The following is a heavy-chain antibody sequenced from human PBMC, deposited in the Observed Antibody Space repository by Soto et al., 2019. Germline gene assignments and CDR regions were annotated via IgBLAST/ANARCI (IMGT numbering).Heavy chain of an antibody. V-gene: IGHV3-30*18. J-gene: IGHJ6*02. CDR1: GFTFSSYG. D-gene: IGHD2-21*01. CDR3: AKDRRDYSYYYYGMDV. CDR2: ISYDGSNK. Sequence: HPGGSLRLSCAASGFTFSSYGMHWVRQAPGKGLEWVAVISYDGSNKYYADSVKGRFTISRDNSKNTLYLQMNSLRAEDTAVYYCAKDRRDYSYYYYGMDVWGQGTTVTVSS.